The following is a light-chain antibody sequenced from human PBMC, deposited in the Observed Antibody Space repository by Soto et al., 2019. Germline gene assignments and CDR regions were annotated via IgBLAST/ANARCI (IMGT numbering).Light chain of an antibody. CDR2: DVS. J-gene: IGLJ1*01. Sequence: QSALTQPASVSGSPGQSITISCTGTSSDVGGYNYVSWYQQHPGKAPKLMLSDVSNRPSGVSNRFSASKSGNTASLTISGLQTEDEADYYCMSYTNSSTYVFGTGTKLTVL. CDR3: MSYTNSSTYV. V-gene: IGLV2-14*03. CDR1: SSDVGGYNY.